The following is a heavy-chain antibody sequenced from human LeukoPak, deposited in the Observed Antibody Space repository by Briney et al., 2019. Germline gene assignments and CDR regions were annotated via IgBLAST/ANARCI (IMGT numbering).Heavy chain of an antibody. D-gene: IGHD5-24*01. CDR1: GDSISSSRSY. J-gene: IGHJ4*02. CDR3: ARASDGYKNPFDY. Sequence: TTSETLSLTYSVSGDSISSSRSYWGWIRQPPGKGLEWIGSIYYSGGTYYNTSLKSRVTISIDTSKNQFSLKLNSVTAADTAVYYCARASDGYKNPFDYWGQGTLVTVSS. V-gene: IGHV4-39*01. CDR2: IYYSGGT.